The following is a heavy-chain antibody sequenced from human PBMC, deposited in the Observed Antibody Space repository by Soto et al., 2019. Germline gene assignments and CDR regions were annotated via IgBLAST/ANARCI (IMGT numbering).Heavy chain of an antibody. J-gene: IGHJ6*02. Sequence: EVQLVESGGGLVQPGGSLRVSCTASGFTLRTYSLNWVRQAPGKGLEWISYISSSSNTIYYADSVKGRFTISRDNAKNSLXXXMNSLRDEDTAVYYCARVPSTGSYRSYYYYGMDVWGQGTTVTVSS. D-gene: IGHD1-26*01. CDR1: GFTLRTYS. CDR3: ARVPSTGSYRSYYYYGMDV. V-gene: IGHV3-48*02. CDR2: ISSSSNTI.